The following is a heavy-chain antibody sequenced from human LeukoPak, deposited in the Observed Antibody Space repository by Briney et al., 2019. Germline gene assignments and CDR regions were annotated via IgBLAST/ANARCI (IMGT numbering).Heavy chain of an antibody. V-gene: IGHV4-39*01. CDR3: AILLVGAGHRGDDY. D-gene: IGHD1-26*01. Sequence: PSETLSLTCTVSGGSISSSSYYWGWIRQPPGKGLEWIGSIYYSGSTYYNPSLKSRVTIPVDTSKNQFSLKLSSVTAADTAVYYCAILLVGAGHRGDDYWGQGTLVTVSS. CDR2: IYYSGST. CDR1: GGSISSSSYY. J-gene: IGHJ4*02.